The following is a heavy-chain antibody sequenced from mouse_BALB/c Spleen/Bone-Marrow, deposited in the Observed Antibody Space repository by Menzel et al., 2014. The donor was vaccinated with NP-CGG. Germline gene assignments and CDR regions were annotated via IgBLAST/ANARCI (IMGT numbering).Heavy chain of an antibody. Sequence: VQLQQSGAELARPGASVKLSCKASGHTFTGYWVQWVKQRPGQGLEWIGTIYPGDGDTRYTQKFKGKATLTADKSSSTAYMQLSSLASEDSAVYYCARSNYPYAMDYWGQGTSVTVSS. CDR1: GHTFTGYW. CDR2: IYPGDGDT. D-gene: IGHD2-5*01. CDR3: ARSNYPYAMDY. V-gene: IGHV1-87*01. J-gene: IGHJ4*01.